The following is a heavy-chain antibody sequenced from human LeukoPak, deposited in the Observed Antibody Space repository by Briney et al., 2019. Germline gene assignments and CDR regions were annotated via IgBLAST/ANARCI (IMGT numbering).Heavy chain of an antibody. Sequence: SETLSLTCTVSGGSISSYYWSWIRQPPGKGLEWIGYIYYSGSTTYNPSLKSRVTISVDTSKNQFSLKLSSVTAADTAVYYCARVPGRWLHSYFDYWGQGTLVTVSS. CDR1: GGSISSYY. V-gene: IGHV4-59*01. D-gene: IGHD5-24*01. CDR3: ARVPGRWLHSYFDY. CDR2: IYYSGST. J-gene: IGHJ4*02.